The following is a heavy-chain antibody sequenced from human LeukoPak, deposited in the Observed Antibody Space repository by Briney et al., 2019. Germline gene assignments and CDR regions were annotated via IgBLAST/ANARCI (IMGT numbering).Heavy chain of an antibody. CDR3: ARGSATGLAY. J-gene: IGHJ4*02. Sequence: SETLSLTCAVYGGSFSGYSWTWIRQPPGKGLEWIGEIDRSRTTNYNPSLKSRLTISVDTSKNQLSLKLSSVTAADTAVYYCARGSATGLAYWGQGTLVTVSS. V-gene: IGHV4-34*01. CDR1: GGSFSGYS. D-gene: IGHD1-1*01. CDR2: IDRSRTT.